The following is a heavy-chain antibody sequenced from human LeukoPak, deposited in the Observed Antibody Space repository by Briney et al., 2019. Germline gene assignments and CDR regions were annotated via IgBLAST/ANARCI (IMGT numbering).Heavy chain of an antibody. CDR2: VHHSGST. D-gene: IGHD3-10*01. V-gene: IGHV4-4*02. CDR1: GGSISSRNW. J-gene: IGHJ6*03. CDR3: ARVRGFGADYYYYMDV. Sequence: SGTLSLTCAVSGGSISSRNWWSWVRQPPGKGLEWIGEVHHSGSTNYKPSLKSRVNISVDKSNNQFSLRLSSVTAADTAVYYCARVRGFGADYYYYMDVWGKGIMVTVSS.